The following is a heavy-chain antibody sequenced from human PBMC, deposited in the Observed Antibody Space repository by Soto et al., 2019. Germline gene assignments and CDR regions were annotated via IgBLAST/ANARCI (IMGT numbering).Heavy chain of an antibody. Sequence: PSETLSLTCAVYGGSFSGYYWSWIRQPPGKGLEWIGEINHSGSTNYNPSLKSRVTISVYTSKNQFSLKLSSVTAADTVVYYCARQRVTIAPYYYGMDVWGQGTTVTVSS. CDR1: GGSFSGYY. CDR2: INHSGST. J-gene: IGHJ6*02. D-gene: IGHD3-10*01. CDR3: ARQRVTIAPYYYGMDV. V-gene: IGHV4-34*01.